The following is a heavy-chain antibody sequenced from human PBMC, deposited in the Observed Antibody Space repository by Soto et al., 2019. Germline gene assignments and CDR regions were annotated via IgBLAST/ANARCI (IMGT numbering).Heavy chain of an antibody. Sequence: SQTLSLTCAISGDSVSSNSAAWNWIRQSPSRGLEWLGRTYYRSKWYNDYAVSVKSRITINPDTSKNQFSLQLNSVTPEDTAVYYCARGGLRLGYYYYYYMDVWGKGTTVTVSS. D-gene: IGHD5-12*01. CDR1: GDSVSSNSAA. J-gene: IGHJ6*03. CDR2: TYYRSKWYN. V-gene: IGHV6-1*01. CDR3: ARGGLRLGYYYYYYMDV.